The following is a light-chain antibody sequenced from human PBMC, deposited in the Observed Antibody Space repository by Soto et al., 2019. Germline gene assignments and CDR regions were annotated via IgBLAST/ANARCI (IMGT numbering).Light chain of an antibody. CDR2: EVS. V-gene: IGLV2-8*01. Sequence: QSALSQPPSASGSLGQSVTISCTGSSSDVGGYKYVSWYQQHPGTAPKLMIYEVSKRPSGVPDRFSGSKSGNTASLTVSGLQADDDADYYCSSYAGSTDFVFGTGTKLTVL. J-gene: IGLJ1*01. CDR3: SSYAGSTDFV. CDR1: SSDVGGYKY.